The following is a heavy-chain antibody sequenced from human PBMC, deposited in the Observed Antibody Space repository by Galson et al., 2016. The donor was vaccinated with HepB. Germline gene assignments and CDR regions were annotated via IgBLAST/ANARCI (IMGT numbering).Heavy chain of an antibody. CDR2: IKKDGSEK. V-gene: IGHV3-7*03. D-gene: IGHD4-17*01. J-gene: IGHJ4*02. Sequence: SLRLSCAASGFIFSTYWMSWARQAPGKGLEWVANIKKDGSEKYYVDSVKGRFTISRDNAKKSLFLQMNSLRVEDTAVYYCARDDETYGDPDFWGQGTLVTVSS. CDR3: ARDDETYGDPDF. CDR1: GFIFSTYW.